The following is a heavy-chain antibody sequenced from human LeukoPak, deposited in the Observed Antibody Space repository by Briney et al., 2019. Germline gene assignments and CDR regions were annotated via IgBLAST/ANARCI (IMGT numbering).Heavy chain of an antibody. V-gene: IGHV3-23*01. J-gene: IGHJ3*02. Sequence: GGSLRLSXGAPDSNIGTYAVTWVRQFPGKGMEWVSGMSGGGLSTYYARSVKGRFTISRDNSKNTLYLQMNSLRAEDTAVYYCAKADDYGDYVSAFDIWGQGTMVTVSS. D-gene: IGHD4-17*01. CDR2: MSGGGLST. CDR3: AKADDYGDYVSAFDI. CDR1: DSNIGTYA.